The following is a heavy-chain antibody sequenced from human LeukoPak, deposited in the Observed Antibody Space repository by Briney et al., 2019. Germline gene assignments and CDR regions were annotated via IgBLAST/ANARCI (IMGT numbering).Heavy chain of an antibody. CDR2: IRYDGSNK. J-gene: IGHJ4*02. D-gene: IGHD3-9*01. CDR1: GFTFSSYG. Sequence: PGGSLRLSCAASGFTFSSYGMHWVRQAPGKGLEWVAFIRYDGSNKYYADSVKGRFTISRDNSKNTLYLQMNSLRAEDTAVYYCAKDSLPGYYDILTGYGEFDYWGQGTLVTVSS. CDR3: AKDSLPGYYDILTGYGEFDY. V-gene: IGHV3-30*02.